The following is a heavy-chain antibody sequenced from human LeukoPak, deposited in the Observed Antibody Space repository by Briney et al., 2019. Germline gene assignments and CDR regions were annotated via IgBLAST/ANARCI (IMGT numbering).Heavy chain of an antibody. CDR3: ARDRSIHLKYYFDY. CDR2: INPNSGGT. V-gene: IGHV1-2*02. Sequence: GASVKVSCKASGYTFTGYYMHWVRQAPGQGLEWMGWINPNSGGTNYALKFQGRVTMTRDTSISTAYMELSRLRSDDTAVYYCARDRSIHLKYYFDYWGQGTLVTVSS. CDR1: GYTFTGYY. D-gene: IGHD3-3*02. J-gene: IGHJ4*02.